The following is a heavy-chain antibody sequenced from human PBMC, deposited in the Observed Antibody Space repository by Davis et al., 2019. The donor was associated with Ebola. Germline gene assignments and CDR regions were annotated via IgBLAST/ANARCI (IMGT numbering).Heavy chain of an antibody. J-gene: IGHJ6*02. Sequence: HSQTLSLTCAISGDSVSSHSAAWNWIRQSPSRGLEWLGRTYYRSKWYNDYAVSVKSRITINPDTSKNQFSLQLNSVTPEDTAVYYGARVRGYYRLVSHYGMDVWGQGTTVTVSS. V-gene: IGHV6-1*01. CDR2: TYYRSKWYN. CDR1: GDSVSSHSAA. CDR3: ARVRGYYRLVSHYGMDV. D-gene: IGHD1-26*01.